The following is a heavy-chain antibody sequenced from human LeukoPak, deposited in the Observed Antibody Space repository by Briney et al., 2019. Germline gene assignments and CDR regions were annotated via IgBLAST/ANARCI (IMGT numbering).Heavy chain of an antibody. CDR1: GYTFTSNY. Sequence: ASVKVSCKAFGYTFTSNYMHWVRQAPGQGPEWMGVISPSGGSTTYAQKFQGRVTLTRDMSTSTDYLELSSLRSEDTAVYYCARSGAMAQQLFRGWFDPWGQGTLVTVSS. J-gene: IGHJ5*02. V-gene: IGHV1-46*01. D-gene: IGHD6-13*01. CDR3: ARSGAMAQQLFRGWFDP. CDR2: ISPSGGST.